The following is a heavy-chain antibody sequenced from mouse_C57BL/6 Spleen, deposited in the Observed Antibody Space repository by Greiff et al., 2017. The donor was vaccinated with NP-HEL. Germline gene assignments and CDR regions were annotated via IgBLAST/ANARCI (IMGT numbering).Heavy chain of an antibody. Sequence: EVKLMESGGGLVQPGGSLSLSCAASGFTFTDYYMSWVRQPPGKALEWLGFIRNKANGYTTEYSASVKGRFTISRDNSQSILYLQMNALRAEDSATYYCARGHYNGSNYAMDYWGQGTSVTVSS. V-gene: IGHV7-3*01. CDR1: GFTFTDYY. CDR3: ARGHYNGSNYAMDY. D-gene: IGHD1-1*01. J-gene: IGHJ4*01. CDR2: IRNKANGYTT.